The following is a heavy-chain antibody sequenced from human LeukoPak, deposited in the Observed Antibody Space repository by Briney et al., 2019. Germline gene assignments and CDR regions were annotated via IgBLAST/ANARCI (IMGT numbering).Heavy chain of an antibody. CDR2: INPSGGST. CDR1: GYTFLTYG. V-gene: IGHV1-46*01. CDR3: ARPSEYSSSSEVYFY. D-gene: IGHD6-6*01. J-gene: IGHJ4*02. Sequence: ASVKVSCKASGYTFLTYGISWVRQAPGQGLEWMGIINPSGGSTSYAQKFQGRVTMTRDTSTSTVYMELSSLRSEDTAVYYCARPSEYSSSSEVYFYWGQGTLVTVSS.